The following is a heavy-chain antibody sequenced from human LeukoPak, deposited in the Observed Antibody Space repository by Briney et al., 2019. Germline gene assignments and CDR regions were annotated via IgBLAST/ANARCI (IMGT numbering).Heavy chain of an antibody. CDR2: ISGYNGNT. Sequence: ASVKVSCKAYGYTFTSYGTSWVRRAPGQGLEWMGWISGYNGNTTYAQNLQGRVTMTTDTSTNTAYMELRSLRSDDTAVYFCARVGYCSGPICFPPAATGMLDSWGQGTLVTVSS. CDR1: GYTFTSYG. D-gene: IGHD2-2*01. V-gene: IGHV1-18*01. J-gene: IGHJ4*02. CDR3: ARVGYCSGPICFPPAATGMLDS.